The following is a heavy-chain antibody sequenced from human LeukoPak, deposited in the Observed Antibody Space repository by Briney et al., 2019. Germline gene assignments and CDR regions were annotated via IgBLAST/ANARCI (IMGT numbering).Heavy chain of an antibody. CDR1: VFTFSSYE. V-gene: IGHV3-7*01. Sequence: GGSLRLSCAASVFTFSSYEMNWVRQAPGKGLEWVANIKQDGSEKYYVASAKGRFTISRDHAKNSLYLQMNSLRAEDTAVYYCAELGITMIGGVWGKGTTVTISS. D-gene: IGHD3-10*02. J-gene: IGHJ6*04. CDR2: IKQDGSEK. CDR3: AELGITMIGGV.